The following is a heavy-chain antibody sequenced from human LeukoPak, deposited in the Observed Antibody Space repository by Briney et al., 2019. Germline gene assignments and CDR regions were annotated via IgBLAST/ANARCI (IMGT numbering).Heavy chain of an antibody. J-gene: IGHJ6*02. CDR3: ARGVGAAAGLYYYYGMDV. CDR2: IYTSGST. D-gene: IGHD6-13*01. Sequence: SETLSLTCTVSGGSISSGSYYWSWIRQPAGKGLEWIGRIYTSGSTNYNPSLKSRVTISVDTSKNRFSLKLSSVTAADTAVYYCARGVGAAAGLYYYYGMDVWGQGTTVTVSS. V-gene: IGHV4-61*02. CDR1: GGSISSGSYY.